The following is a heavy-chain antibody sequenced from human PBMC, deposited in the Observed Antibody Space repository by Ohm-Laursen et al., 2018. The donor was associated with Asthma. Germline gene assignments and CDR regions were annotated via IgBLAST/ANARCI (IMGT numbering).Heavy chain of an antibody. CDR2: IYYSGST. J-gene: IGHJ4*02. Sequence: SDTLSLTCTVSGGSISSGGYYWSWIRQHPGKGLEWIGYIYYSGSTYYNPSLKSRVTISVDTSKNQFSLKLSSVTAADTAVYYCARGDYGDSSPTDLWGQGTLVTVSS. CDR1: GGSISSGGYY. D-gene: IGHD4-17*01. V-gene: IGHV4-31*03. CDR3: ARGDYGDSSPTDL.